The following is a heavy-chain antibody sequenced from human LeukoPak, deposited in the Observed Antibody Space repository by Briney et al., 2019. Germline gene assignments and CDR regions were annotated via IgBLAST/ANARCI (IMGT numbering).Heavy chain of an antibody. CDR1: GGSISSSSYY. J-gene: IGHJ4*02. CDR2: IYHSGST. V-gene: IGHV4-39*01. CDR3: VRGSAGFDY. D-gene: IGHD2-15*01. Sequence: SETLSLTCTVSGGSISSSSYYWGWIRQPPGKGLEWIGSIYHSGSTYYNSSLKSRVTISVDTSKNQFSLRLTSMTAADTAVYYCVRGSAGFDYWGQGTLLSVSS.